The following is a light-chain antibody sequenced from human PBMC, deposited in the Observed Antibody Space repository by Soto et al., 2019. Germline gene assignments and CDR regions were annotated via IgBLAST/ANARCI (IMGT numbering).Light chain of an antibody. Sequence: QSALTQPASVSGSPGQSITISCTGTSSDVGSYNYVSWYQQYPGKAPKLMIYDVSNRPSGVSYRFSGSKSGNTASLTISGLQAEDEADYYGSSYTTSSTHVVFGGGTKVTVL. J-gene: IGLJ2*01. V-gene: IGLV2-14*01. CDR2: DVS. CDR1: SSDVGSYNY. CDR3: SSYTTSSTHVV.